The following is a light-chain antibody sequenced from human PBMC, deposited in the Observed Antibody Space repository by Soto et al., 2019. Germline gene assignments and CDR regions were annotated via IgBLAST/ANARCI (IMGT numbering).Light chain of an antibody. V-gene: IGKV3-11*01. Sequence: EIVLTQSPATLSLSPWERATLSCRASQSVSSYLAWYQQKLGQAPRLLIYDASKRATGIPARFSGSGFGTDFTLTISSLEPEDFAVYYWQQRSNWLYTFGQGTKLEIK. J-gene: IGKJ2*01. CDR3: QQRSNWLYT. CDR2: DAS. CDR1: QSVSSY.